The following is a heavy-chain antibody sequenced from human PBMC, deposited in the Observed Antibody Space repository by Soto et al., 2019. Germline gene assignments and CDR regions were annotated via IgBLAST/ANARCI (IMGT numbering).Heavy chain of an antibody. CDR2: ISYDESNK. Sequence: LRLSCAASGFTFRNYAMHWVRQAPGKGLEWVAVISYDESNKYYADSVKGRFTISRDNSKNTLYLQMNSLRAEDTAVYYCARARIAAAGTDFMAWFDPWGQGTLVTVSS. CDR1: GFTFRNYA. CDR3: ARARIAAAGTDFMAWFDP. V-gene: IGHV3-30-3*01. D-gene: IGHD6-13*01. J-gene: IGHJ5*02.